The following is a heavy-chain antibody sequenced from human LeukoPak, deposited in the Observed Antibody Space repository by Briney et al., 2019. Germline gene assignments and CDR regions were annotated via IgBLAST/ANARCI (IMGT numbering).Heavy chain of an antibody. J-gene: IGHJ6*02. Sequence: GGSLRLSCAASGFTFDDYAMSWVRQAPGKGLEWVSGINWNAGSTGYADSVKGRFTISRDNAKNSLYLQMNSLRDEDTAVYYCARGDYGDYYYYGMDVWGQGTTVTVSS. CDR2: INWNAGST. CDR3: ARGDYGDYYYYGMDV. V-gene: IGHV3-20*04. CDR1: GFTFDDYA. D-gene: IGHD4-17*01.